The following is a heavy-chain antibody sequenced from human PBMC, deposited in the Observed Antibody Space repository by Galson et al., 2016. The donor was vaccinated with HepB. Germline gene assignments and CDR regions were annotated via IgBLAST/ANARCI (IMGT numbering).Heavy chain of an antibody. J-gene: IGHJ4*02. CDR3: MKHSGFDRNYFDD. Sequence: SLRLSCAASGFTFSSYAMSWVRQAPGKGLEWVSAISGSGGGTYYAASVKGRFTISRDNSKNTVFLQMNSLRADDSALYKCMKHSGFDRNYFDDWGQGTRVIVSS. CDR1: GFTFSSYA. D-gene: IGHD5-12*01. V-gene: IGHV3-23*01. CDR2: ISGSGGGT.